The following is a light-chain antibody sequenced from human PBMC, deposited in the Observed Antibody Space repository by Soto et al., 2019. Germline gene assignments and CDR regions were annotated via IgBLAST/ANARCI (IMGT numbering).Light chain of an antibody. V-gene: IGKV1-5*03. CDR1: QPISSW. CDR3: QHYNSYAEA. CDR2: KAS. J-gene: IGKJ1*01. Sequence: DIQMTQSPSTLSGSVGDRVTITCRASQPISSWLAWYQQKPGKAPKLLIYKASTLKSGVPSRFSGSGSGTEFTLTISSLQPDDFATYYFQHYNSYAEAFGQGTKVELK.